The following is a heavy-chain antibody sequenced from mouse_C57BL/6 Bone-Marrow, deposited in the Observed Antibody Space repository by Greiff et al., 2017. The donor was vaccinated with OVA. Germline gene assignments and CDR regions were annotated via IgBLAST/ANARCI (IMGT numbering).Heavy chain of an antibody. CDR2: IWTGGGT. J-gene: IGHJ4*01. CDR1: GFSLTSYA. V-gene: IGHV2-9-1*01. D-gene: IGHD1-1*01. CDR3: AREDYYGSSPYAMDY. Sequence: VHLVESGPGLVAPSQSLSITCTVSGFSLTSYAISWVRQPPGKGLEWLGVIWTGGGTNYNSALKSRLSISKDNSKSQVFLKMNSLQTDDTARYYCAREDYYGSSPYAMDYWGQGTSVTVSS.